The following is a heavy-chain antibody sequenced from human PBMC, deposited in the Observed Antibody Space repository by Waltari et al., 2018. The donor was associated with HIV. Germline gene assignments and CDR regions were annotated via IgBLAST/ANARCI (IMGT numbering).Heavy chain of an antibody. Sequence: VHLVESGGGGVQAGESLGLSCRGSGMNFSNYATPWVPQGPGKGLEWLSVIWADGSHESYADFAKGRFTISRDDSDNTLFLYLSGLRADDTAVYYCARDQHSATNYYGLDVWGQGTTVTVS. CDR1: GMNFSNYA. J-gene: IGHJ6*02. CDR3: ARDQHSATNYYGLDV. D-gene: IGHD3-10*01. V-gene: IGHV3-33*02. CDR2: IWADGSHE.